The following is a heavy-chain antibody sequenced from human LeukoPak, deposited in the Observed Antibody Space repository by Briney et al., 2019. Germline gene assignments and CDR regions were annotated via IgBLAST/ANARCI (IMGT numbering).Heavy chain of an antibody. CDR3: AKTLNWSGYLTSCDY. Sequence: PGGSLRLFCAASGFTFSSYAMSWVRQAPGKGLEWVSAISGSGGSTYYADSVKGRFTISRDNSKNTLYLQMNSLRAEDTAVYYCAKTLNWSGYLTSCDYWGQGTLVTVSS. CDR1: GFTFSSYA. CDR2: ISGSGGST. V-gene: IGHV3-23*01. D-gene: IGHD3-3*01. J-gene: IGHJ4*02.